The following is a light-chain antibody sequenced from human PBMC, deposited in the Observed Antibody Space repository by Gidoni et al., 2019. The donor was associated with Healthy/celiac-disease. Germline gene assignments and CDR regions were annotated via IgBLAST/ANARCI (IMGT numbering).Light chain of an antibody. V-gene: IGKV4-1*01. CDR2: WAS. CDR3: QQYYSTPFT. J-gene: IGKJ3*01. CDR1: QSVLYSSNNKND. Sequence: IVMTQSPASLAVSLGERATINCKSSQSVLYSSNNKNDLAWYQQKPGQPPKLLIYWASTRETGVPDRFSGSGSGTDFTLTISSLQAEDVAVYYCQQYYSTPFTFGPGTKVDIK.